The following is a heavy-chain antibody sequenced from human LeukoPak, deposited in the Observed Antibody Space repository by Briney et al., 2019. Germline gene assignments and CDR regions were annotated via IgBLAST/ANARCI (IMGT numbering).Heavy chain of an antibody. CDR3: VSYYDSSGPQARSFDY. D-gene: IGHD3-22*01. Sequence: ASVKVSCKASGYTFTSYYMHWVRQAPGQGLEWMGIINPSGGSTSYAQKFQGRVTITADESTSTAYMELSSLRSEDTAVYYCVSYYDSSGPQARSFDYWGQGTLVTVSS. CDR2: INPSGGST. J-gene: IGHJ4*02. V-gene: IGHV1-46*01. CDR1: GYTFTSYY.